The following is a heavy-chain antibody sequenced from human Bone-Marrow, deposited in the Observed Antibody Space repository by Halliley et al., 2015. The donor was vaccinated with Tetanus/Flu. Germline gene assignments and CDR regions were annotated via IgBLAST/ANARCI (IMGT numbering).Heavy chain of an antibody. Sequence: SLRLSCAASGFTFSRYSMTWVRQAPGKGLEWVSSISITSSYIYYAESLKGRFTVSRDNAENSLFLQMNSLRAEDTAVYCCATGRNNGMDVWGQGTTVTVSS. J-gene: IGHJ6*02. CDR3: ATGRNNGMDV. V-gene: IGHV3-21*01. CDR2: ISITSSYI. CDR1: GFTFSRYS.